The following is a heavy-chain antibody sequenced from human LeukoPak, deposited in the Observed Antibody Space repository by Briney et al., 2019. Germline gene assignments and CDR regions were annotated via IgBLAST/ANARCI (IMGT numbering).Heavy chain of an antibody. J-gene: IGHJ4*02. CDR3: ATVSGPDF. Sequence: TGGSLRLSCTASGFTFSAYTMNWVRQAPGKGLEWVAFISHDGSTKYYADSVKGRFTISRDNSKNTLFLQMNSLRPEDTAVYYCATVSGPDFWGQGTLVTVSS. CDR1: GFTFSAYT. V-gene: IGHV3-30-3*01. CDR2: ISHDGSTK.